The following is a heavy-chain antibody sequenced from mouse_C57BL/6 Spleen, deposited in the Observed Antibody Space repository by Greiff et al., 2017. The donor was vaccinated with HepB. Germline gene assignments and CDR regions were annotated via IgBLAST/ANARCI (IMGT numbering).Heavy chain of an antibody. Sequence: QVQLQQSGAELVRPGSSVKMSCKASGYTFTNYWIGWAKQRPGHGLEWIGDIYPGGGYTNYNEKFKGKATLTEDKSSSTAYMQFSSLTSEDSANYYYARGGDYDYDDAWFAYWGQETLVTVSA. V-gene: IGHV1-63*01. J-gene: IGHJ3*01. CDR2: IYPGGGYT. D-gene: IGHD2-4*01. CDR3: ARGGDYDYDDAWFAY. CDR1: GYTFTNYW.